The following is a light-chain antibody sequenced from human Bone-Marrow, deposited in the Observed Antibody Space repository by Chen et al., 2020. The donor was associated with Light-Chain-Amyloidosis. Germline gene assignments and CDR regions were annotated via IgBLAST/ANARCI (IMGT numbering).Light chain of an antibody. CDR1: SLRDYH. Sequence: SSELTQDPAVSVAVGQTVRIACQGDSLRDYHTSWYQQRPGQAPVLVIYGKNNRPSEIPARFPGSSSGNTASLTITGAQAEDEADYFCHSRDSSAKQLAFGGGTKLTVL. CDR3: HSRDSSAKQLA. CDR2: GKN. J-gene: IGLJ2*01. V-gene: IGLV3-19*01.